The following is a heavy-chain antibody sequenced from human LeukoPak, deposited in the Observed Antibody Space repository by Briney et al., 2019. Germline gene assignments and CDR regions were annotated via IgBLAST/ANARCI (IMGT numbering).Heavy chain of an antibody. Sequence: GRSLRLSCAASGFTFSSYGMHWVRQAPGKGLEWVAVISYDGSNKYYADSVKGRFTISRDNSKNTLYLQMNSLRAEDTAVYYCAKGGWSTSYNWFDPWGQGTLVNVSS. CDR3: AKGGWSTSYNWFDP. CDR2: ISYDGSNK. D-gene: IGHD2-2*01. J-gene: IGHJ5*02. V-gene: IGHV3-30*18. CDR1: GFTFSSYG.